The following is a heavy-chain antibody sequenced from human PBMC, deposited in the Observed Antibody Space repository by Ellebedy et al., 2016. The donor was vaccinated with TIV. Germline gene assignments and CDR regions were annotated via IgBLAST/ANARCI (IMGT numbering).Heavy chain of an antibody. CDR3: AKDSTFYVWGSYREV. V-gene: IGHV3-23*01. CDR2: ISGSGGST. Sequence: GGSLRLSXAASGFTFSSYAMSWVRQAPGQGLEWVSAISGSGGSTYYADSVKGRFTISRDNSKNTLYLQMNSLRAEDTAVYYCAKDSTFYVWGSYREVWGQGTLVTVSS. J-gene: IGHJ4*02. D-gene: IGHD3-16*02. CDR1: GFTFSSYA.